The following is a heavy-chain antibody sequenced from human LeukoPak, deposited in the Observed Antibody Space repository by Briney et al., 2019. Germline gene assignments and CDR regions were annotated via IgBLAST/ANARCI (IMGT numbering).Heavy chain of an antibody. Sequence: ASVKVSCKASGYTFTGYYMHWVRQAPGQGLEGMGWINPNSGGTNDEQKFQGWVTMTRDTSISTAYMELSRLRSDDTAVYYCARDRGDQLYDYWGQGTLVTVSS. CDR3: ARDRGDQLYDY. J-gene: IGHJ4*02. CDR1: GYTFTGYY. CDR2: INPNSGGT. V-gene: IGHV1-2*04. D-gene: IGHD4-17*01.